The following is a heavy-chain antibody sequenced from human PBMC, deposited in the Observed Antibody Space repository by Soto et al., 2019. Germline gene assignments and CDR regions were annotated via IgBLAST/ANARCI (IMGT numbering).Heavy chain of an antibody. D-gene: IGHD1-1*01. CDR2: ISGSGDDT. CDR1: GFTFSNFA. Sequence: AGGSLRLSCVASGFTFSNFAMAWVRQAPGEGLEWVSAISGSGDDTFYADSMKGRFTISRDNSKDTLYLQMNSLRAEDTAVYYCARELGRLAERPADYWGQGTLVTVSS. CDR3: ARELGRLAERPADY. J-gene: IGHJ4*02. V-gene: IGHV3-23*01.